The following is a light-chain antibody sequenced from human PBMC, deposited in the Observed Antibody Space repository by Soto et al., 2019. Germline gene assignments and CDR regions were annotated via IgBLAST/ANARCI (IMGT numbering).Light chain of an antibody. CDR3: QQYETFSGT. J-gene: IGKJ1*01. CDR1: QSVSGW. V-gene: IGKV1-5*01. Sequence: DIQMTQTPSTLRASVGDRVTISCRASQSVSGWLAWYQQTPGEAPKLLIYDASALPRGVPSRFSGSGSGTKFTLTIASLQPDDFATYYCQQYETFSGTFGPGTKVDIK. CDR2: DAS.